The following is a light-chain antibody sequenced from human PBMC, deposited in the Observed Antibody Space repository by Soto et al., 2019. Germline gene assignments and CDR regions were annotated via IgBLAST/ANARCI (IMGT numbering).Light chain of an antibody. CDR1: QTVITY. Sequence: EFVLTQSPATLSLSPGERGTLSCRASQTVITYLAWYQQKPGQAPRLLIFDATKRVTGIPARFSGSGSGTDFTLTISSLEPEDFAVYYCQQRGTFGGGTKVDIK. J-gene: IGKJ4*01. CDR3: QQRGT. CDR2: DAT. V-gene: IGKV3-11*01.